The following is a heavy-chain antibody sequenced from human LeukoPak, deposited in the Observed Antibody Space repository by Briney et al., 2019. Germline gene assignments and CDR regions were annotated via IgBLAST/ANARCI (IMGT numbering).Heavy chain of an antibody. CDR2: IYSGGST. CDR1: GFTVSSNY. Sequence: PGGSLRLSCAASGFTVSSNYMSWVRQAPGKGLEWVSVIYSGGSTYYADSVKGRFTISRDNSKNTLYLQMNSLRAEDTAVYYCARDLGWGRGAFDIWGQGTMVTVSS. J-gene: IGHJ3*02. CDR3: ARDLGWGRGAFDI. V-gene: IGHV3-53*01. D-gene: IGHD2-15*01.